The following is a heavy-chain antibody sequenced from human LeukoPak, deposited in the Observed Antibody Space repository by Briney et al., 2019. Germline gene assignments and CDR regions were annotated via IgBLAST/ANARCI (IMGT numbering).Heavy chain of an antibody. V-gene: IGHV3-33*01. J-gene: IGHJ1*01. D-gene: IGHD6-13*01. CDR3: ARPSRPYRSSEYFQH. Sequence: PGRSLRLSCAASGFTFSSYGMHWVRQAPGKGLEWVAVIWYDGSNKYHADSVKGRVTISRDNSKNTLYLQMNSLRAEDTAVYYCARPSRPYRSSEYFQHWGQGTLVIVSS. CDR1: GFTFSSYG. CDR2: IWYDGSNK.